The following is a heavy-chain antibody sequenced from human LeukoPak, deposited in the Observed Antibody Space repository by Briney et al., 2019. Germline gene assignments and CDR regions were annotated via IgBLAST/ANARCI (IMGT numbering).Heavy chain of an antibody. J-gene: IGHJ5*02. CDR2: MNPNSGNT. D-gene: IGHD3-22*01. V-gene: IGHV1-8*01. CDR3: ARVAKDDSSGYYLIDRFDP. CDR1: GYTFTSYD. Sequence: VASVKVSCKASGYTFTSYDINWVRQATGQGLEWMGWMNPNSGNTGYAQKFQGRVTMTRNTSISTAYMELSSLRSEDTAVYYCARVAKDDSSGYYLIDRFDPWGQGTLVTVSS.